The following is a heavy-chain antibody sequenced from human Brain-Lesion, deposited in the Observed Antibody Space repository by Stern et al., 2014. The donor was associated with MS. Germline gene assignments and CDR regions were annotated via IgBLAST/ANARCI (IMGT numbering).Heavy chain of an antibody. CDR2: VNNDGRRT. V-gene: IGHV3-74*01. J-gene: IGHJ5*01. CDR3: ARGERWFDS. Sequence: EVQLVESGGGLVQPGGSLRLSCAASGFTFSNYWMHWVRQAPGEGQVWVSRVNNDGRRTSYADSVKGRFTMSRDNAKNTLYLQMNSLRVEDTAIYYCARGERWFDSWGQGTLVTVSS. CDR1: GFTFSNYW.